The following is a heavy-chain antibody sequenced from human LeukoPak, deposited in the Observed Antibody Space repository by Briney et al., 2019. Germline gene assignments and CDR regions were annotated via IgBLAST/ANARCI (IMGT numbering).Heavy chain of an antibody. D-gene: IGHD3-10*01. V-gene: IGHV3-23*01. Sequence: GGSLRLSCAASGCTFSSYAMSWVRQAPGKGLEWVSAISGSGDSTYYADSVKGRFTISRDNSKNTLYLQMNSLRAEDTAVYYCAKDPPSMVRGVIIDYWGQGTLVTVSS. CDR1: GCTFSSYA. CDR3: AKDPPSMVRGVIIDY. CDR2: ISGSGDST. J-gene: IGHJ4*02.